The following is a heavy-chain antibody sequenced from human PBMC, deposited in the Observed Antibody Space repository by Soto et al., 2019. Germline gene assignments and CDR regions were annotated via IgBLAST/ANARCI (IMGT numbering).Heavy chain of an antibody. V-gene: IGHV1-18*04. CDR3: ARDQTWVVPAANGMDV. Sequence: QVQLVQSGAEVKKPGASVKVSCKASGYTFTSYGISWVRQAPGQGLEWMGWISAYNGNTNYAQKLQGRVTMTTDTDTRTAYMERRCLRTADTAVYYCARDQTWVVPAANGMDVWGQGTTVTVSS. D-gene: IGHD2-2*01. CDR2: ISAYNGNT. CDR1: GYTFTSYG. J-gene: IGHJ6*02.